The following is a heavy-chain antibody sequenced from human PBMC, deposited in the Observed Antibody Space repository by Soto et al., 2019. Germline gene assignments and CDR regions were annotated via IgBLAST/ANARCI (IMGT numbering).Heavy chain of an antibody. CDR3: AKGVGFILAV. D-gene: IGHD3-10*01. J-gene: IGHJ6*02. Sequence: GGTLSLSCAASGFTVNSNYMSWVRQAPGKGLQWVSITNYGGTTYYADSVKGRFTVSRDNSKNTLYLQMNSLSAEDTAVYYCAKGVGFILAVWGQGTMVTVSS. CDR2: TNYGGTT. V-gene: IGHV3-53*01. CDR1: GFTVNSNY.